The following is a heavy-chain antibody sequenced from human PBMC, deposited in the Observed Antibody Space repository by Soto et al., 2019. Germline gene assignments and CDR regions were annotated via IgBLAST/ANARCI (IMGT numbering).Heavy chain of an antibody. Sequence: QVQLVESGGGVVQPGRSLRLSCAASGFTFSSYGMHWVRQAPGKGLEWVAVISYDGSNKYYADSVKGRFTISRDNSKNTLYLLMNRLRAEDTAVYYCAKDGVLLLRFLEWKQDIDYWGQGTLVTVSS. CDR3: AKDGVLLLRFLEWKQDIDY. CDR2: ISYDGSNK. J-gene: IGHJ4*02. CDR1: GFTFSSYG. D-gene: IGHD3-3*01. V-gene: IGHV3-30*18.